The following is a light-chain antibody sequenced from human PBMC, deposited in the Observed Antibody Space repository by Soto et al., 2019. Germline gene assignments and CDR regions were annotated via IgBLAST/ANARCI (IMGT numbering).Light chain of an antibody. Sequence: EIVLTQSPAPLSLTPGERATLSCRASQSVSSYLAWYQQKPGQAPRLLIYAASNRATGIPARFSGSGSGTDFILTISSLEPEDFAVYYCQQRSNWVFTFGPGTKVDIK. J-gene: IGKJ3*01. CDR3: QQRSNWVFT. CDR2: AAS. V-gene: IGKV3-11*01. CDR1: QSVSSY.